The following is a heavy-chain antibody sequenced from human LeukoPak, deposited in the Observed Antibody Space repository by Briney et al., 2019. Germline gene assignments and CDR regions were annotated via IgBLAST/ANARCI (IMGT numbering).Heavy chain of an antibody. J-gene: IGHJ3*02. V-gene: IGHV4-59*01. D-gene: IGHD3-9*01. CDR2: LSKSGNT. CDR1: GGSISSYY. Sequence: SETLSLTCTVSGGSISSYYWSWSRLPPGKGLEWIGYLSKSGNTNYTPSLKSRVTIFGDTSKNQFFLKLSSVTAADTAVYYCARARYVNSFYAFDIWGQGTLVTVSS. CDR3: ARARYVNSFYAFDI.